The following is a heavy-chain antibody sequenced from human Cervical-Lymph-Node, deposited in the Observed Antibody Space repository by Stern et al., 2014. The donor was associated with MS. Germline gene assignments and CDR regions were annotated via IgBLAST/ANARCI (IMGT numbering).Heavy chain of an antibody. Sequence: VQLVQSGAEVKKPGSSVKVSCKASGGTLSTYGFSWVRQAPGQGLEWMGGIIPMFGISNSAQKFQGRVTITADESTSTAYMELSSLRSDDTAVYYCARYRSAVDWYFDLWGRGTLVTVYS. CDR3: ARYRSAVDWYFDL. V-gene: IGHV1-69*01. CDR1: GGTLSTYG. CDR2: IIPMFGIS. D-gene: IGHD3-10*01. J-gene: IGHJ2*01.